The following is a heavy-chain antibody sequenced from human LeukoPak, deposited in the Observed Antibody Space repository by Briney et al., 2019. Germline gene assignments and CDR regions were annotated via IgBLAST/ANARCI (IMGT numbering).Heavy chain of an antibody. J-gene: IGHJ4*02. CDR1: GLTFSSFG. CDR2: IRSDGSSK. V-gene: IGHV3-30*02. Sequence: GGSLRHSCAASGLTFSSFGLHWVRQAPGKGLEWVALIRSDGSSKNYADSVKGRFTISRDTSKNTVHLQMNNLRAEDTAVYYCAKWSGDYPSYYLDYWGQGTLVTVSS. CDR3: AKWSGDYPSYYLDY. D-gene: IGHD4-17*01.